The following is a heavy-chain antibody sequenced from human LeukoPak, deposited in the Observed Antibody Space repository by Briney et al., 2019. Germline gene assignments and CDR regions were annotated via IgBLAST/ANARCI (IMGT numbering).Heavy chain of an antibody. CDR3: ARESVAAGTRWFDY. CDR1: GGYISGYY. D-gene: IGHD6-13*01. Sequence: PSETLSLTCTVSGGYISGYYWTWIRQSAGKGLEWIGRVQISENNNYNPSLKSRVTLSLDTSKNQFSLKLTSVTAADTAIYYCARESVAAGTRWFDYWGQGTLVTVSS. J-gene: IGHJ4*02. CDR2: VQISENN. V-gene: IGHV4-4*07.